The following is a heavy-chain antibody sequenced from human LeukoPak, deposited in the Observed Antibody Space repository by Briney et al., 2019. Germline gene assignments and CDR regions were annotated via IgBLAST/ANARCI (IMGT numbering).Heavy chain of an antibody. V-gene: IGHV4-59*08. D-gene: IGHD6-19*01. Sequence: SETLSLTCTVSGGTISSYYWNWIRQPPGKGLEWIGYIHYSGSTKYNPSLKSRVTISVDTSKNQFSLKLSSVTAADTAVYYCARWYSSGWAFDYWGQGTLVTVPS. CDR2: IHYSGST. CDR1: GGTISSYY. CDR3: ARWYSSGWAFDY. J-gene: IGHJ4*02.